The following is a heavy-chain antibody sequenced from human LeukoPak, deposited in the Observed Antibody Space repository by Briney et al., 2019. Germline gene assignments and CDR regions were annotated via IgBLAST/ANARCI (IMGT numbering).Heavy chain of an antibody. CDR3: ARFHDLYGYERCYYYFDY. D-gene: IGHD5-18*01. J-gene: IGHJ4*02. CDR2: IYPGDSDT. Sequence: KHGESLKISCKGSGYSFTSYWIGWVRQMPGKGLEWMGIIYPGDSDTRYSPSFQGQVTISADKSISTAYLQWSSLKASDTAMYYCARFHDLYGYERCYYYFDYWGQGTLVTVSS. V-gene: IGHV5-51*01. CDR1: GYSFTSYW.